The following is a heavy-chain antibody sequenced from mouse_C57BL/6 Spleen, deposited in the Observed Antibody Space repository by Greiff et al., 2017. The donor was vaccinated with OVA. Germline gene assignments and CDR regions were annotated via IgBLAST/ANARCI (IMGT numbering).Heavy chain of an antibody. CDR3: ARWDGSLYAMDY. V-gene: IGHV1-52*01. D-gene: IGHD2-3*01. CDR1: GYTFTSYW. Sequence: QVQLQQPGAELVRPGSSVKLSCKASGYTFTSYWMHWVKQRPIQGLEWIGNIDPSDSETHYNQKFKDKATLTVDKSSSTAYMQLSSLTSADSAVDYCARWDGSLYAMDYWGQGTSVTVSS. CDR2: IDPSDSET. J-gene: IGHJ4*01.